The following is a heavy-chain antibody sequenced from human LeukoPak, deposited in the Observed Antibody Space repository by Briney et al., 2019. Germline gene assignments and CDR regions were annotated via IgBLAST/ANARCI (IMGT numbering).Heavy chain of an antibody. D-gene: IGHD3-10*01. CDR2: TIPIFGTA. Sequence: SVKVSCKASGGTFGSYAINWVRQAPGQGLEWVGGTIPIFGTANYAQKFQGRVTITADKLTNTAYMEVKSLKIEDTAVYYCARVTVRRVYAWFDPWGQGILVTVSS. V-gene: IGHV1-69*06. CDR3: ARVTVRRVYAWFDP. J-gene: IGHJ5*02. CDR1: GGTFGSYA.